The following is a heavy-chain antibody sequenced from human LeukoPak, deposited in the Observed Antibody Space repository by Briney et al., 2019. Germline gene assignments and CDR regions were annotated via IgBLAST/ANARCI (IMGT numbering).Heavy chain of an antibody. V-gene: IGHV3-23*01. CDR2: ISGSGGST. J-gene: IGHJ4*02. CDR3: AKDASIVRGDYVPYYFDY. D-gene: IGHD4-17*01. CDR1: AFTFSNYA. Sequence: QPGGSLRLSCAASAFTFSNYAMTWVRQAPGKGLEWVSAISGSGGSTYYADSVKGRFTISRDNSKNTLYLQMNSLRAEDTAVYYCAKDASIVRGDYVPYYFDYWGQGTLVTVSS.